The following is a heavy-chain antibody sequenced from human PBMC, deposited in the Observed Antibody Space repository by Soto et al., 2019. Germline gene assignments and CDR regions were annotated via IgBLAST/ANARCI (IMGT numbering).Heavy chain of an antibody. D-gene: IGHD2-15*01. CDR3: TSTPLQDGGCSGGSCPISLGDKDY. Sequence: EVQLVESGGGLVQPGGSLKLSCAASGFTFSGSAMHWVRQASGKGLEWVGRIRSKANSYATAYAASVKGRFTISRDDSKNTAYLQMNSLKTEDTAVYYCTSTPLQDGGCSGGSCPISLGDKDYWGQGTLVTVSS. V-gene: IGHV3-73*01. CDR1: GFTFSGSA. J-gene: IGHJ4*02. CDR2: IRSKANSYAT.